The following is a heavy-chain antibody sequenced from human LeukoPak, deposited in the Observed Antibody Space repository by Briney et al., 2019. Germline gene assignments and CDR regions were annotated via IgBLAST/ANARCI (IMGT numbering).Heavy chain of an antibody. CDR3: ARGGSGYYRPAEGRDY. CDR2: ISSSSSYI. V-gene: IGHV3-21*01. D-gene: IGHD3-22*01. Sequence: GGSLRLSCAASGFTFSSYSMNWVRQAPGKGLEWVSSISSSSSYIYYADSVKGRFTISRDNAKNSLYLQMNSLRAEDTAVYYCARGGSGYYRPAEGRDYWGQGTLVTVSS. J-gene: IGHJ4*02. CDR1: GFTFSSYS.